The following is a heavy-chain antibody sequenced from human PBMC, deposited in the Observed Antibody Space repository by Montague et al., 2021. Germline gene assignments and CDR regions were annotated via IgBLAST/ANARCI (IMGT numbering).Heavy chain of an antibody. J-gene: IGHJ4*02. CDR3: VRGRPSWLDRGFDL. D-gene: IGHD6-19*01. CDR1: GFTVTSYA. CDR2: IWFDGSNI. V-gene: IGHV3-33*01. Sequence: SLRLSFSASGFTVTSYAMHWVRQAPGKGLEWVALIWFDGSNIKYADSVKGRFTISRDTPKNTLSLEMDSLTADDTAVYYCVRGRPSWLDRGFDLWGQGTLVTVSS.